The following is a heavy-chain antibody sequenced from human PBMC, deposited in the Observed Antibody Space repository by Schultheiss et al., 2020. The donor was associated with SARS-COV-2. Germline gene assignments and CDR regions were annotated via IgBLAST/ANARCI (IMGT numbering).Heavy chain of an antibody. V-gene: IGHV3-30*03. CDR3: ALKKSPYSSSWYIRDDAFDI. CDR1: GFTFSSYG. D-gene: IGHD6-13*01. CDR2: ISYDGSNK. J-gene: IGHJ3*02. Sequence: GGSLRLSCAASGFTFSSYGMHWVRQAPGKGLEWVAVISYDGSNKYYADSVKGRFTISRDNSKNTLYLQMNSLRAEDTAVYYCALKKSPYSSSWYIRDDAFDIWGQGTMVTVSS.